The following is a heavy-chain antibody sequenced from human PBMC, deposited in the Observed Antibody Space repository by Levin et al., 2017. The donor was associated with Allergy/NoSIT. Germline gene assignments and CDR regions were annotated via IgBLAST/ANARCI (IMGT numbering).Heavy chain of an antibody. J-gene: IGHJ4*02. Sequence: GESLKISCVASGFTFSNYGMHWVRQAPGKGLEWVAVITYDGSNKLYADSVKGRFTISRDDSKNTLYLQMNSLRAEDTAVYYCASRGFQASTYYFDYWGQVSLVTVSS. CDR3: ASRGFQASTYYFDY. D-gene: IGHD6-25*01. CDR1: GFTFSNYG. V-gene: IGHV3-30*03. CDR2: ITYDGSNK.